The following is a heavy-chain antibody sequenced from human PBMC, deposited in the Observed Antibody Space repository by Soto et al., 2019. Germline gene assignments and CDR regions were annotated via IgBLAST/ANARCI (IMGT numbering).Heavy chain of an antibody. J-gene: IGHJ5*01. Sequence: SQTLSLTCAISGDSVSTNSATWDWIRQSPSRGLEWLGRTYYRSKWDYDYAASVKGRININPDTSNNQVSLHLDSVTPDDTAVYYCARRIGKSWLDSWGQGTLVTVSS. CDR2: TYYRSKWDY. CDR3: ARRIGKSWLDS. V-gene: IGHV6-1*01. CDR1: GDSVSTNSAT.